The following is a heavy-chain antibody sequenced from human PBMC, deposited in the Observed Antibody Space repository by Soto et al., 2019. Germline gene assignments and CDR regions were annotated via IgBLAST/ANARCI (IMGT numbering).Heavy chain of an antibody. V-gene: IGHV3-23*01. CDR1: GFTFSSYA. CDR3: ATGTDSSGYYSCFDY. D-gene: IGHD3-22*01. CDR2: ISGSGGST. J-gene: IGHJ4*02. Sequence: GGSLRLSCAASGFTFSSYAMSWVRQAPGKGLEWVSAISGSGGSTYYADSVKGRFTISRDNSKNTLYLQMNSLRAEDTAVYYCATGTDSSGYYSCFDYWGQGTLVTVSS.